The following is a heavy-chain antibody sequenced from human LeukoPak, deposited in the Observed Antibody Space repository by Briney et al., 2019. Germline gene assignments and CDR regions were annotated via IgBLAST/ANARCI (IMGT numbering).Heavy chain of an antibody. CDR1: GGSINDYY. Sequence: SETLSLTCTVSGGSINDYYWSWIRQSPEKGLECLAYIYYTGKTNYNPSLESRLTVSVDTSKNQVFLKLRSVTAADTAVYHCARQPGSFYEVGASDSWGQGTLVTVSS. D-gene: IGHD1-26*01. CDR3: ARQPGSFYEVGASDS. J-gene: IGHJ5*01. CDR2: IYYTGKT. V-gene: IGHV4-59*08.